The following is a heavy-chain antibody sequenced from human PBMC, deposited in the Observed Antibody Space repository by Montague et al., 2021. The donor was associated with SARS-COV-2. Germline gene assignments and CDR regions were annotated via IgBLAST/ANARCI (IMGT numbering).Heavy chain of an antibody. Sequence: SLRLSCAASGFIFKDYWMHWVRQVPGKGLVWVSRINGVGSATTYADVVKGRFTISRDNAENTLYLQMDSLRAEDTAVYYCARDFAHRGDWGQGTLVTVSS. J-gene: IGHJ4*02. D-gene: IGHD3-10*01. CDR3: ARDFAHRGD. V-gene: IGHV3-74*01. CDR2: INGVGSAT. CDR1: GFIFKDYW.